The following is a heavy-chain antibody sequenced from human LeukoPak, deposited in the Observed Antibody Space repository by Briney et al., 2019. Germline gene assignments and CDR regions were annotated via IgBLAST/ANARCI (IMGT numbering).Heavy chain of an antibody. D-gene: IGHD2-15*01. CDR2: IYTSGST. CDR1: GGSFSGYYY. J-gene: IGHJ4*02. CDR3: ARDLECSGGSCYSEGHY. V-gene: IGHV4-4*07. Sequence: PSETLSLTCAVYGGSFSGYYYWSWIRQPAGKGLEWIGRIYTSGSTNYNPSLKSRVTISVDTSKNQFSLKLSSVTAADTAVYYCARDLECSGGSCYSEGHYWGQGTLVTVSS.